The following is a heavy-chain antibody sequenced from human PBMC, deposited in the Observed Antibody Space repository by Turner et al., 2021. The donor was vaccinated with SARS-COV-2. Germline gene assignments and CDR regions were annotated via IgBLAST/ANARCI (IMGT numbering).Heavy chain of an antibody. J-gene: IGHJ4*02. V-gene: IGHV3-30*18. D-gene: IGHD3-10*01. Sequence: VQLVESGGGLVQPGGSLRLSCAASGFTFSSYGMHWVRQAPGKGLEWVAVTSYDGSDKNYADSVKGRFTISRDNSKNTLYLQVNSLRAEDTAVYYCANVGSYFFDYWGQGTLVTVSS. CDR2: TSYDGSDK. CDR1: GFTFSSYG. CDR3: ANVGSYFFDY.